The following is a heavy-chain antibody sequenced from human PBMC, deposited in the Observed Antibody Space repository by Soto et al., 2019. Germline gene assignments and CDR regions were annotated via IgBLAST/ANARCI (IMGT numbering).Heavy chain of an antibody. CDR2: ISAYNGNT. CDR3: ARILAADPNNDCSSTSCQDKLYYMDV. V-gene: IGHV1-18*01. D-gene: IGHD2-2*01. CDR1: GYTFTSYG. J-gene: IGHJ6*03. Sequence: QVQLVQSGDEVKKPGASVKVSCKASGYTFTSYGISWVRQAPGQGLEWTGWISAYNGNTNYAQQHQGRVTLTTHTSTSTAYMELRSLRSDDTAVYYCARILAADPNNDCSSTSCQDKLYYMDVWGKGTTVTVS.